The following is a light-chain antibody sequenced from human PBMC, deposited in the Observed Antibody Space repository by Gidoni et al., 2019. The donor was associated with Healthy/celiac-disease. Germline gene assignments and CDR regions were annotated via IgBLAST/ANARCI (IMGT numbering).Light chain of an antibody. J-gene: IGKJ3*01. Sequence: DMQQTQYRSCVYASIGDRVTISCRASQSISSYLNWDQQKPGKDPKLLIYAASSLQSGVQSRVSGRASGTDFNLTISSLQYEDLASYYCQQSYSTPEVTFGHGTKVDIK. V-gene: IGKV1-39*01. CDR2: AAS. CDR3: QQSYSTPEVT. CDR1: QSISSY.